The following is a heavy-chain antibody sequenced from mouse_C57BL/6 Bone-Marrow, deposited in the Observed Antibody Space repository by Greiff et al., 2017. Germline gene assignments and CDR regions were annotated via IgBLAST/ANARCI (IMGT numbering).Heavy chain of an antibody. Sequence: VQLQQSGAELVRPGSSVKMSCKTSGYTFTSYGINWVKQRPGQGLEWIGYIYIGNGYTEYTEKFKGKATMTSDTSSSTAYMQLSSLTSVDSAIYFCARGIPLLDFDVCDTGTTVTVSA. CDR3: ARGIPLLDFDV. D-gene: IGHD2-1*01. J-gene: IGHJ1*03. CDR2: IYIGNGYT. V-gene: IGHV1-58*01. CDR1: GYTFTSYG.